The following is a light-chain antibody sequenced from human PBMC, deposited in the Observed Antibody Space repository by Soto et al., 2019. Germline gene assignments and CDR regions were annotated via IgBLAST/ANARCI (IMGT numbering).Light chain of an antibody. J-gene: IGKJ5*01. CDR3: QQYNNWPPIT. Sequence: EIVLTQSPATLSLSPGERATLSCRASQSVSRNLAWYQQHPGQAPRLLIYAASNRATCIPARFSGSGSGTAFTLPISSLQSEDFAVSYCQQYNNWPPITFGQGTRLEI. V-gene: IGKV3-15*01. CDR1: QSVSRN. CDR2: AAS.